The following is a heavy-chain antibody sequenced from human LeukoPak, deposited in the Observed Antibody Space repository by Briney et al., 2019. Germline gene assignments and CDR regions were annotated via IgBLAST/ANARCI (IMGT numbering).Heavy chain of an antibody. V-gene: IGHV3-7*01. Sequence: GGSLRLSCAASGFTFSAYWMSWVRQAPGKGREWVANIKQDGSEKYYVDSVKGRFTISRDNAKNSLYLLMNSLRAEDTAVYYCARAAVTASDLWGQGTLVTVSS. CDR3: ARAAVTASDL. CDR2: IKQDGSEK. J-gene: IGHJ4*02. D-gene: IGHD2-21*02. CDR1: GFTFSAYW.